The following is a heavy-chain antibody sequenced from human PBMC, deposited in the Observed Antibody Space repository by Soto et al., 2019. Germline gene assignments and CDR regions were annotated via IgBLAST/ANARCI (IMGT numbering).Heavy chain of an antibody. D-gene: IGHD2-2*02. V-gene: IGHV4-34*01. CDR2: INHSGST. CDR1: GGSFSGYY. Sequence: SETLSLTCAVYGGSFSGYYWSWIRQPPGKGLEWIGEINHSGSTNYNPSLKSRVTISVDTSKNQFSLKLSSVTAADTAVYYCARHQYQLLYIDYWGQGTLVTVSS. CDR3: ARHQYQLLYIDY. J-gene: IGHJ4*02.